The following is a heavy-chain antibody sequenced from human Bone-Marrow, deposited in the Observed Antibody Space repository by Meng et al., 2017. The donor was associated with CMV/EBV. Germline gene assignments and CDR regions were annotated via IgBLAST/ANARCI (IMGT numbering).Heavy chain of an antibody. CDR2: ISSSSSYI. V-gene: IGHV3-21*01. Sequence: GGSLRLSCAASGFTFSSYSMNWVRQAPGKGLEWVSSISSSSSYIYYADSVKGRFTISRDNAKNSLYLQMNSLRAEDTAVYYCARDLYCSSTSCYSDAFDIWGQGTMVT. CDR3: ARDLYCSSTSCYSDAFDI. J-gene: IGHJ3*02. CDR1: GFTFSSYS. D-gene: IGHD2-2*01.